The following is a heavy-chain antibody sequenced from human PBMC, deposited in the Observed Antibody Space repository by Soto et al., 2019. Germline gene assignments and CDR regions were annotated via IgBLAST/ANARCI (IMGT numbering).Heavy chain of an antibody. Sequence: QVQLMESGGGVVQPGRSLRLSCAASGFTFSSYGMHWVRQAPGKGLEWVAVIWYDGSNKYYADSVKGRFTISRDNSKNTLYLQVNSLGAEDTAVYYGARAGLDYYGMDVWGQGTTVTVSS. V-gene: IGHV3-33*01. CDR3: ARAGLDYYGMDV. CDR2: IWYDGSNK. J-gene: IGHJ6*02. D-gene: IGHD6-6*01. CDR1: GFTFSSYG.